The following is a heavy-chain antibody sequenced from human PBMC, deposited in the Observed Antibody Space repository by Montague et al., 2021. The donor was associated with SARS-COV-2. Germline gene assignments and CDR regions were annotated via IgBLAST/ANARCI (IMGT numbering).Heavy chain of an antibody. CDR2: ISYDGSNK. J-gene: IGHJ6*02. D-gene: IGHD3-16*02. V-gene: IGHV3-30-3*01. CDR1: GFTFSSYA. Sequence: SLRLSCAASGFTFSSYAMHWVRQAPGKGLEWVAVISYDGSNKYYADSVKGRFTISRDNSKNTLYLQMNSLSAEDTAVYYCARDRGMITFGGVIVIDGMDVWGQGTTVTVSS. CDR3: ARDRGMITFGGVIVIDGMDV.